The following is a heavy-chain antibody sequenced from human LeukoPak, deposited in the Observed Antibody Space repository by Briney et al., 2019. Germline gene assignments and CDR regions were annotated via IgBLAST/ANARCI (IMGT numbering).Heavy chain of an antibody. V-gene: IGHV4-4*09. J-gene: IGHJ4*02. D-gene: IGHD5-12*01. CDR2: IYTSGST. CDR1: GGSISSYY. Sequence: SETLSLTCTVSGGSISSYYWSWIRQPPGKGLEWIGYIYTSGSTNYNPSLKSRVTISVDTSKNQFSLKLSSVTAADKAVYYCAGGRGKWIDYWGQGTLVTVSS. CDR3: AGGRGKWIDY.